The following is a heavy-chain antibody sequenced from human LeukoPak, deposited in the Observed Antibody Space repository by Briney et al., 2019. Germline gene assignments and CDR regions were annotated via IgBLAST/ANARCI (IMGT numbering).Heavy chain of an antibody. CDR3: ARRPAAASYYYYGLGV. D-gene: IGHD2-2*01. J-gene: IGHJ6*02. CDR2: ISSSGTNI. CDR1: GFTFSDYY. Sequence: GGSLRLSCAASGFTFSDYYMSWIRQAPGRGLEWVSYISSSGTNIYYADSVKGRFTISRDNTKNSLSLQMNSLRAEDTAVYYCARRPAAASYYYYGLGVWGQGTTVTVSS. V-gene: IGHV3-11*01.